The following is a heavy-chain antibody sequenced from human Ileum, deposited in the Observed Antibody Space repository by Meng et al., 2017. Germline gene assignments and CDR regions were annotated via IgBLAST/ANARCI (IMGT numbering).Heavy chain of an antibody. CDR1: GGSISSSFY. V-gene: IGHV4-4*02. D-gene: IGHD2-15*01. Sequence: ALLQSTLRGLVEPSGTLVLTCTVAGGSISSSFYWSWVRQSPGKGLEWIGQIYLAGSPNYNPSLESRVTISVDKSKNQFSLRLTSVTAADTAIFYCVRHGGKYFDSWGQGTLVTVSS. CDR2: IYLAGSP. J-gene: IGHJ4*02. CDR3: VRHGGKYFDS.